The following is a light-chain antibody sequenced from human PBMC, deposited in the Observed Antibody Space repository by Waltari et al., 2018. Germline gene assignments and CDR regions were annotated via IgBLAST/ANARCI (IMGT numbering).Light chain of an antibody. J-gene: IGLJ3*02. CDR1: SSDVGGYKY. CDR2: EVN. CDR3: TSPTSSRTWV. V-gene: IGLV2-14*01. Sequence: QSALTQPASVSGSPGQSITISCTGTSSDVGGYKYVSWYQHLPGTAPKVMIYEVNNRPSGVSNRFSGSKSGNTASLTISGLQAEDEADYYCTSPTSSRTWVFGGGTKLTVL.